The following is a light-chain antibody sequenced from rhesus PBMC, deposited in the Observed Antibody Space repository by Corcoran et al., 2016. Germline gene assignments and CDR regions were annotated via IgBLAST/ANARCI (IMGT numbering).Light chain of an antibody. Sequence: DVVMTQSPLSLPITPGQPASISCRSSQSLVHSNGNTYLSWYQQKQGQPPRFLSYKGSTRDSGVPDRFSGGGAGTDFTLKISRVEAEDVGVYYCGQGTHWPFTFGPGTKLDIK. J-gene: IGKJ3*01. CDR1: QSLVHSNGNTY. CDR3: GQGTHWPFT. V-gene: IGKV2-64*01. CDR2: KGS.